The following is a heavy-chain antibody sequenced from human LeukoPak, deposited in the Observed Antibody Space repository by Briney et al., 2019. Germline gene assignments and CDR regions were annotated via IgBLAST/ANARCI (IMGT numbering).Heavy chain of an antibody. Sequence: SETLSLTCAASGGSISSGGYSWSWIRQPPGKGLEWIGYIYHSGSTYYNPSLKSRVTISVDRSKNQFSLKLSSVTAADTAVYYCARTESWVVAASNWFDPWGQGTLVTVSS. J-gene: IGHJ5*02. CDR1: GGSISSGGYS. CDR3: ARTESWVVAASNWFDP. V-gene: IGHV4-30-2*01. D-gene: IGHD2-15*01. CDR2: IYHSGST.